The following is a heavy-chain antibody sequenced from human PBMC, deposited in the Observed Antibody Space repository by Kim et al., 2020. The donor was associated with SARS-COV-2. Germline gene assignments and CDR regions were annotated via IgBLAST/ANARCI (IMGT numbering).Heavy chain of an antibody. Sequence: SVKVSCKASGGTFSSYAISWVRQAPGQGLEWMGGIIPIFGTANYAQKFQGRVTITADKSTSTAYMELSSLRSEDTAVYYCASAYYYDSSGYKYYFDYWGQGTLVTVSS. CDR2: IIPIFGTA. CDR3: ASAYYYDSSGYKYYFDY. D-gene: IGHD3-22*01. CDR1: GGTFSSYA. J-gene: IGHJ4*02. V-gene: IGHV1-69*06.